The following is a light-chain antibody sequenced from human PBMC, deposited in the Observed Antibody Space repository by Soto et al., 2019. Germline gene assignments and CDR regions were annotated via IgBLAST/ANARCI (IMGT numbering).Light chain of an antibody. CDR2: GAS. CDR3: QQYDGSPLT. V-gene: IGKV3-20*01. CDR1: QILSINS. J-gene: IGKJ3*01. Sequence: EIVLTQSPAILSLSPGERATLSCRASQILSINSLAWYQQKRGQTPRLLVYGASTRHNGIPDRFSGSGSGTDFALTISRLEPEDFVMYYWQQYDGSPLTFGPGTRVDIK.